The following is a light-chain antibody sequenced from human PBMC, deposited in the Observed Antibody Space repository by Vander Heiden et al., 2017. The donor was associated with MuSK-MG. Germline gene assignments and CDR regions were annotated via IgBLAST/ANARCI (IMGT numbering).Light chain of an antibody. Sequence: IVMTQSPATLSVSPGDRATLSCRASQSVSSILAWYQQKPGQAPRLLIYGASTRANGIPDRFSGSGSGTEFTLTIDSLQSEDSAIYYWQQDNNWHTFGQGTLLEIK. J-gene: IGKJ5*01. CDR2: GAS. CDR3: QQDNNWHT. CDR1: QSVSSI. V-gene: IGKV3-15*01.